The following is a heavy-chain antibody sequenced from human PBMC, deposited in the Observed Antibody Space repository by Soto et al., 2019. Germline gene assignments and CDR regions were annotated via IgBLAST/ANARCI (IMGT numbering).Heavy chain of an antibody. Sequence: PSETLSLTCTVSGGPISSVGHSWTWIRQPPGKGLEWLGYIHSGGATIGNPSFKSRLTLSLDMTTNQFSLNLNSLTAADTAGYFCAMYAADNQSFEAWGQGILVTVSS. D-gene: IGHD2-8*01. CDR3: AMYAADNQSFEA. CDR2: IHSGGAT. V-gene: IGHV4-30-4*01. CDR1: GGPISSVGHS. J-gene: IGHJ5*02.